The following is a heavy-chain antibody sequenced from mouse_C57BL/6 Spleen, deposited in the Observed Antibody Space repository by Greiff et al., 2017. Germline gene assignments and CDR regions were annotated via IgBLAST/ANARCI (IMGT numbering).Heavy chain of an antibody. Sequence: VQLQQSGAELARPGASVTMSCKASGYTFTSYTMHWVKQRPGQGLEWIGYNNPSSGYTKYNQKFKDKATLTADKSSSTAYMQLSSLTSEDSAVYYCARGDYGYDGDAKDYWGQGTSVTVSS. D-gene: IGHD2-2*01. V-gene: IGHV1-4*01. CDR2: NNPSSGYT. CDR3: ARGDYGYDGDAKDY. CDR1: GYTFTSYT. J-gene: IGHJ4*01.